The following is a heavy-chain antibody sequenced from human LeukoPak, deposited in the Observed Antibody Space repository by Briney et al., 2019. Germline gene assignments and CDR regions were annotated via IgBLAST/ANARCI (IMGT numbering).Heavy chain of an antibody. V-gene: IGHV3-30*02. Sequence: PGGSLRLSCAASGFTFSNSGMHWVRQAPGKGLEWVAGVWFGESSQSYPDAVKGRFTISRDNSKNTVWLEMNSLRVEDTAVYYCAKGGRDTSKYYFDYWAREPRSPYPQ. CDR1: GFTFSNSG. D-gene: IGHD1-26*01. CDR3: AKGGRDTSKYYFDY. CDR2: VWFGESSQ. J-gene: IGHJ4*02.